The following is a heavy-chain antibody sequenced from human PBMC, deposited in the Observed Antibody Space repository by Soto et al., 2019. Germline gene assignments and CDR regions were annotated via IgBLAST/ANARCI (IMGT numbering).Heavy chain of an antibody. CDR2: ISYDGSNK. CDR1: GFTFSSYA. J-gene: IGHJ3*02. D-gene: IGHD4-17*01. CDR3: AREYYDYGDYDDAFDI. Sequence: PGGSLRLSCAASGFTFSSYAMHWVRQAPGKGLEWVAVISYDGSNKYYADSVKGRFTISRDNSKNTLYLQMNSLRAEDTAVYHCAREYYDYGDYDDAFDIWGQGTMVTVSS. V-gene: IGHV3-30-3*01.